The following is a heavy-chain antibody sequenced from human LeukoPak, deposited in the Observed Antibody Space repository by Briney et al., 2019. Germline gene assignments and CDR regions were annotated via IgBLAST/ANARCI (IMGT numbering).Heavy chain of an antibody. CDR1: GFTFTKYW. J-gene: IGHJ4*02. CDR3: ARLREIPVFGVVTKSTSYFDY. V-gene: IGHV3-7*01. CDR2: IKQDRSEK. Sequence: GGSLRLSCAASGFTFTKYWMSWGGQAPGKGVEVVGDIKQDRSEKDYVASVTGRFNISRDNAKNSLYLQMNRLRAEDTAVYYCARLREIPVFGVVTKSTSYFDYWGQGTLVTVSS. D-gene: IGHD3-3*01.